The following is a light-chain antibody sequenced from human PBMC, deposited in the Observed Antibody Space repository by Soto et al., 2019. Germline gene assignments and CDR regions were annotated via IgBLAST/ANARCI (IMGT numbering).Light chain of an antibody. CDR3: SSYTSSSTLGV. J-gene: IGLJ1*01. CDR1: SSDVGGYNY. CDR2: EVC. Sequence: SMLTQPASVSGSPRPSITISCTRTSSDVGGYNYASWYQQHPGTAPKHMFYEVCNRPSGVSNRFSGSKLANRASLNISVVQAEDEADYYCSSYTSSSTLGVFGSGSKVT. V-gene: IGLV2-14*01.